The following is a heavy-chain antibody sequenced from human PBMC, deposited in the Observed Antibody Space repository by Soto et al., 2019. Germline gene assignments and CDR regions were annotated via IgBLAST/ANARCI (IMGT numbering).Heavy chain of an antibody. V-gene: IGHV1-46*01. D-gene: IGHD1-26*01. J-gene: IGHJ6*02. Sequence: ASVKVSCKASGYTFTSYYMHWVRQAPGQGLEWMGIINPSGGSTSYAQKLQGRVTMTRDTSTSTVYMELSSLRSEDTAVYYCARYRGRVGGMDVWGQGTTVTVSS. CDR1: GYTFTSYY. CDR2: INPSGGST. CDR3: ARYRGRVGGMDV.